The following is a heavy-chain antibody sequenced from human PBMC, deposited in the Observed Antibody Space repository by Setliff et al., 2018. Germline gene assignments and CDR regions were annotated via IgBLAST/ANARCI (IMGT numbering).Heavy chain of an antibody. J-gene: IGHJ4*02. CDR1: GFTFDDYA. CDR3: TKGWASKWEGAVAATRGGNYFDY. D-gene: IGHD6-19*01. Sequence: HPGGSLRLSCAASGFTFDDYAMHWVRQVPGKGLEWIAGISWNSGNVEYADSVRGRFTISRDNAKSSLYLQMNSLRVEDTAFYYCTKGWASKWEGAVAATRGGNYFDYWGQGTLVTVSS. CDR2: ISWNSGNV. V-gene: IGHV3-9*01.